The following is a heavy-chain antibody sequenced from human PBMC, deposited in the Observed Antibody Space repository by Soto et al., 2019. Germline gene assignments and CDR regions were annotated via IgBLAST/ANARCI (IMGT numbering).Heavy chain of an antibody. CDR2: IIPIFDAT. Sequence: QVQMVQSGAEVKKPGSSARVSCKVSGGTFSRHSISWVRQAPGQGLEWMGGIIPIFDATQYAQKFQGRLTITADEYTTTFHMDLSGLRPEDTAIYYCARDLTSVRGSWGQGTMVTVS. V-gene: IGHV1-69*01. CDR3: ARDLTSVRGS. J-gene: IGHJ4*02. D-gene: IGHD1-20*01. CDR1: GGTFSRHS.